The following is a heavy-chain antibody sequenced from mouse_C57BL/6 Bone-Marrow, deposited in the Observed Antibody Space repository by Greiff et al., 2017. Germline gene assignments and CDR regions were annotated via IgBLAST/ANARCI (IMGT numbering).Heavy chain of an antibody. V-gene: IGHV1-81*01. D-gene: IGHD1-1*01. Sequence: VQLQESGAELARPGASVKLSCKASGYTFTSYGISWVKQRTGQGLEWIGEIYPRSGNTYYNEKFKGKATLTADKSSSTAYMELRSLTSEDSAVYFCARNYGSRFFAYWGQGTLVTVSA. CDR2: IYPRSGNT. J-gene: IGHJ3*01. CDR3: ARNYGSRFFAY. CDR1: GYTFTSYG.